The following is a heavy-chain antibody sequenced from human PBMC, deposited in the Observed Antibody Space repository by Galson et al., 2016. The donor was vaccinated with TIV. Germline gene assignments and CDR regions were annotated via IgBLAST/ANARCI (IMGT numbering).Heavy chain of an antibody. CDR3: AKDRDIVVVPAAMGHNWFDP. D-gene: IGHD2-2*01. V-gene: IGHV3-23*01. J-gene: IGHJ5*02. CDR2: ISGSGSST. Sequence: SLRLSCAASGFTFSSYAMSWVRQAPGKGLEWVSAISGSGSSTYYADSVKGRFTISRDNSKNTLYLQMNSLRAEDTAVYYCAKDRDIVVVPAAMGHNWFDPWGQGTLVTVSS. CDR1: GFTFSSYA.